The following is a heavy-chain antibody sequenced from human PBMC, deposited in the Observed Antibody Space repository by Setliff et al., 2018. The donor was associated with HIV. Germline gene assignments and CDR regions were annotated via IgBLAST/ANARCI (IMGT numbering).Heavy chain of an antibody. V-gene: IGHV3-7*03. Sequence: PGGSLRLSCIASGFTFSSYWMTWVRQAPGKGPECVANIKEDGSEKYYLGSVRGRFTISRDNAKNSLYLQMNSLRAEDTAVYYCARSGGSCYSPGCYYYAMDVWGQGTTVTVSS. D-gene: IGHD2-15*01. CDR1: GFTFSSYW. CDR2: IKEDGSEK. CDR3: ARSGGSCYSPGCYYYAMDV. J-gene: IGHJ6*02.